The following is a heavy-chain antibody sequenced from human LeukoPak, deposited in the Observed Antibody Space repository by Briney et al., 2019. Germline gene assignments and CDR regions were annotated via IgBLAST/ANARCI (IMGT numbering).Heavy chain of an antibody. Sequence: PGGSLRLSCAASGFTFSTYTMNWVRQAPGKGLEWVSYISSGSSSIYYADSVKGRFTISRDNAKNSLYLQMKSLRDEDTAVYYCARVAVGGTIDYWGQGTLVTVSS. D-gene: IGHD1-26*01. CDR2: ISSGSSSI. V-gene: IGHV3-48*02. J-gene: IGHJ4*02. CDR3: ARVAVGGTIDY. CDR1: GFTFSTYT.